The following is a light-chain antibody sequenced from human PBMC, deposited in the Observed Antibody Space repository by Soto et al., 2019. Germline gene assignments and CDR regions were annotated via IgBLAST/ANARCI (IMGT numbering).Light chain of an antibody. CDR3: SSFTSSSTV. J-gene: IGLJ2*01. Sequence: QSALTQPASVSGSPGQSITICCTETSSDVGSYNYVSWYQQHPGKAPKLMIYDVSNRPSGVSNRFSGSKSGNTASLTISGLQAEDEADYYCSSFTSSSTVFGGGTKLTVL. CDR1: SSDVGSYNY. CDR2: DVS. V-gene: IGLV2-14*01.